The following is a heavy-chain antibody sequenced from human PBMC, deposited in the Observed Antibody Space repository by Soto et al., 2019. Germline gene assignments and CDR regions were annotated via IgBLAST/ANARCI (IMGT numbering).Heavy chain of an antibody. CDR2: ISPYNGNT. J-gene: IGHJ4*02. Sequence: QVQLVQSGAEVKRPGASVKVSCKASGYTFRNYGITWVRQAPGQGLEWMAWISPYNGNTNYAQDLQGRDTMTTDTTTSTAYMELRSLTSEDTAMYYCARDLVSGSDVWRAYNGGYFDYWGQGTLVTVSS. CDR3: ARDLVSGSDVWRAYNGGYFDY. CDR1: GYTFRNYG. V-gene: IGHV1-18*01. D-gene: IGHD3-3*01.